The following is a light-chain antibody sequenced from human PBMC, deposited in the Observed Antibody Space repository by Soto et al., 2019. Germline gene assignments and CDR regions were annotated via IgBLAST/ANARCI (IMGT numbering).Light chain of an antibody. J-gene: IGKJ4*01. CDR3: QQSQPLT. CDR2: DAS. CDR1: QGISSA. V-gene: IGKV1-13*02. Sequence: AIQLTQSPSSLSASVGDRVTITCRASQGISSALAWYQQKPGKAPKLLIYDASSLESGVPSRFSGSGSGTDFTLTISSLQPEDFATYYCQQSQPLTFGGGTKVEIK.